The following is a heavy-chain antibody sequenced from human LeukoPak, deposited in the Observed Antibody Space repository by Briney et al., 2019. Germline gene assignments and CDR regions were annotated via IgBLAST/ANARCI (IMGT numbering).Heavy chain of an antibody. V-gene: IGHV3-30*02. J-gene: IGHJ6*03. CDR2: IRYNGNNQ. Sequence: GGSLSLSCAASGFTSNNYGMHWVRQAPGKGLEWVAFIRYNGNNQYYADSVKGRFTISRDNSKNTLYLQMNSLKGDDTAVYYCAKDSAFYYIDVWGKGTTVIISS. CDR3: AKDSAFYYIDV. CDR1: GFTSNNYG. D-gene: IGHD3-10*01.